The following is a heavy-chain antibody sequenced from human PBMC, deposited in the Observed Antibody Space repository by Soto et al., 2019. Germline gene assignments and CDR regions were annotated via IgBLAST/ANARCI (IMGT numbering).Heavy chain of an antibody. V-gene: IGHV1-69*13. D-gene: IGHD2-2*01. J-gene: IGHJ4*02. CDR1: GGTFSSYA. CDR3: AKDTYSRSWYF. CDR2: IIPIFGTA. Sequence: SVKVSCNASGGTFSSYAISWVRQAPGQGLEWMGGIIPIFGTANYAQKFQGRVTITADESTSTAYMELSSLRAEDTALYYCAKDTYSRSWYFWGQGTLVTVSS.